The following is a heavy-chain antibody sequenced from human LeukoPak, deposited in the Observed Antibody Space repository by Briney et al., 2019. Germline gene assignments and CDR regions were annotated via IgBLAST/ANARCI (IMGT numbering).Heavy chain of an antibody. D-gene: IGHD6-19*01. CDR1: GFTFSVAA. CDR2: IWNDGSNN. CDR3: ARHGSSAWLFDY. Sequence: GGSLRLSCAASGFTFSVAAMTWVRQAPGKGLEWVAVIWNDGSNNYYADSMKGRFTISRDNSKSTVYLQMNSLRAEDTAVYYCARHGSSAWLFDYWGQGTLVTVSS. V-gene: IGHV3-33*08. J-gene: IGHJ4*02.